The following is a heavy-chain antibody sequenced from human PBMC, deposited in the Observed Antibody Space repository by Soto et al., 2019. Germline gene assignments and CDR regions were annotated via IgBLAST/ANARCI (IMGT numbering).Heavy chain of an antibody. CDR1: GYTFTSYG. CDR3: ARDPHALVHYGDLYVWGLDY. J-gene: IGHJ4*02. V-gene: IGHV1-18*01. CDR2: ISAYNGNT. Sequence: ASVKVSCKASGYTFTSYGISWVRQAPGQGLEWMGWISAYNGNTNYAQKLQGRVTMTTDTSTGTAYMELRSLRSDDTAVYYCARDPHALVHYGDLYVWGLDYWGQGTLVTVSS. D-gene: IGHD3-16*01.